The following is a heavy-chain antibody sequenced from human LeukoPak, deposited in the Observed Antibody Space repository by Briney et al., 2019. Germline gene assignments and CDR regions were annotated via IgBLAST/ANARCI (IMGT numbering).Heavy chain of an antibody. D-gene: IGHD5-18*01. CDR1: GGSISSYY. J-gene: IGHJ4*02. CDR3: ARDGLWSSHFDY. CDR2: IYYSGST. Sequence: SETLSLTCTVSGGSISSYYWSWIRQPPGKGLEWIGYIYYSGSTNYNPSLKSRVTISVDTSKNQFSLKLSSVTAADTAVYYCARDGLWSSHFDYWGQGTLVTVSS. V-gene: IGHV4-59*12.